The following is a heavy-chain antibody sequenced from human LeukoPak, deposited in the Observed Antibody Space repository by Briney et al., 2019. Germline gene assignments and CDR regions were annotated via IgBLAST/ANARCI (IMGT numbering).Heavy chain of an antibody. Sequence: SETLSLTCTVSGGSISSHYWAWIRQPPGKGLEWIGYISYTGSTNYNPPLKSRVTISVDTSKNQFSLKLRSVTAADTAVYYCAREGYSSNWYDYWGQGTLVTVSS. CDR3: AREGYSSNWYDY. CDR2: ISYTGST. CDR1: GGSISSHY. D-gene: IGHD6-13*01. V-gene: IGHV4-59*11. J-gene: IGHJ4*02.